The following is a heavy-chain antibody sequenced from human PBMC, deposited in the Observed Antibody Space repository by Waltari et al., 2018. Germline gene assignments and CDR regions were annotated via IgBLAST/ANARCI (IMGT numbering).Heavy chain of an antibody. CDR3: ARRDSSSWGGWFDP. D-gene: IGHD6-13*01. J-gene: IGHJ5*02. CDR1: GGSISSSSYY. Sequence: QLQLQESGPGLVTPSETLSLTCTLSGGSISSSSYYLGWIRQPPGKGLEWIGSIYYSGSTYDNPSLKSRVTISVDTSKNQFSLKLVSVTAADTAVYYCARRDSSSWGGWFDPWGQGTLVTVSS. CDR2: IYYSGST. V-gene: IGHV4-39*07.